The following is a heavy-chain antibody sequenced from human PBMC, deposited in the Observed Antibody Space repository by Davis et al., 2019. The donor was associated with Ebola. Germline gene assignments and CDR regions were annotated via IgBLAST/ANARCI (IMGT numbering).Heavy chain of an antibody. J-gene: IGHJ4*02. CDR1: GFTFSSYS. Sequence: GGSLRLSCAASGFTFSSYSMSWVRQAPGKGLEWVASVSGSSSYIYYADSMKGRFAISRDNAKNSLYLRMNSLRAEDTAVYYCAKDWTTVTPYYFDYWGQGTLVTVSS. CDR3: AKDWTTVTPYYFDY. CDR2: VSGSSSYI. D-gene: IGHD4-17*01. V-gene: IGHV3-21*01.